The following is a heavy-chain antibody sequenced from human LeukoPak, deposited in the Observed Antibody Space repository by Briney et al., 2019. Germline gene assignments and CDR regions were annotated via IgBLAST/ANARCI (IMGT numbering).Heavy chain of an antibody. J-gene: IGHJ4*02. CDR3: TRHGRDGYADY. V-gene: IGHV3-73*01. D-gene: IGHD5-24*01. CDR1: GFTFSGSA. Sequence: GGSLRLSCAASGFTFSGSAMHWVRQAPGKGLEWVGRIRSKANSYATAYAASVKGRFTISRDDSKSTAYLQMNSLKTEDTAVYYCTRHGRDGYADYWGQGTLVTVSS. CDR2: IRSKANSYAT.